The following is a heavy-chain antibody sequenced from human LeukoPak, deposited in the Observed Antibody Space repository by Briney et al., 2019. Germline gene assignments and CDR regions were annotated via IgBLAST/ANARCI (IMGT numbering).Heavy chain of an antibody. V-gene: IGHV4-59*11. CDR2: IYYSGST. D-gene: IGHD3-22*01. CDR1: GGSISSHY. Sequence: PSETLSLTCTVSGGSISSHYWSWIRQPPGKGLEWIGYIYYSGSTNYNPSLKSRVTISVDTSKNQFSLKLSSVTAADTAVYYCARDLPAYYDSSGYYYEGEAFDIWGQGTMVTVSS. J-gene: IGHJ3*02. CDR3: ARDLPAYYDSSGYYYEGEAFDI.